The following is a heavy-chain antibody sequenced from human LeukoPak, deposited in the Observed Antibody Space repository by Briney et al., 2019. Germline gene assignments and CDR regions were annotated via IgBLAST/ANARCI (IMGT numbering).Heavy chain of an antibody. CDR2: IYDSGST. CDR3: ARDCSGGSCYGAFDI. D-gene: IGHD2-15*01. CDR1: GASIRSGDYY. J-gene: IGHJ3*02. Sequence: SQTLSLTCTVSGASIRSGDYYWSWIRQPPGRGLEWIGYIYDSGSTYYNPSLKSRITISVDTSENRFSLKLSSVTATDTAVYYCARDCSGGSCYGAFDIWGQGTMVTVSS. V-gene: IGHV4-30-4*01.